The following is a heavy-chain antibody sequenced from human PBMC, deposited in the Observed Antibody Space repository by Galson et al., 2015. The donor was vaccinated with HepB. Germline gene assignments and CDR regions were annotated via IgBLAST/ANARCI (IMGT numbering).Heavy chain of an antibody. Sequence: SLRLSCAGSGFTFGFTFGDYGLSWFRQAPGKGLEWVGFIRSKRYGGKAEYAASVRGRFTISRDDSKSIAYLQVNSLKTEDTAVYYCSREAPDVFRSGRWAFDYWGQGTLVTVSS. V-gene: IGHV3-49*03. J-gene: IGHJ4*02. CDR1: GFTFGFTFGDYG. CDR3: SREAPDVFRSGRWAFDY. CDR2: IRSKRYGGKA. D-gene: IGHD3-3*01.